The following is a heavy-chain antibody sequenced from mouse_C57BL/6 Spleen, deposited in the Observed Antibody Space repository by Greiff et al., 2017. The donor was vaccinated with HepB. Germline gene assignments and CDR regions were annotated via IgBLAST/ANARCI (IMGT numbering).Heavy chain of an antibody. D-gene: IGHD1-1*01. CDR3: ARDGSSYAGFAY. V-gene: IGHV1-19*01. CDR1: GYTFTDYY. CDR2: INPYNGGT. Sequence: SGPVLVKPGASVKMSCKASGYTFTDYYMNWVKQSHGKSLEWIGVINPYNGGTSYNQKFKGKATLTVDKSSSTAYMELNSLTSEDSAVYYCARDGSSYAGFAYWGQGTLVTVSA. J-gene: IGHJ3*01.